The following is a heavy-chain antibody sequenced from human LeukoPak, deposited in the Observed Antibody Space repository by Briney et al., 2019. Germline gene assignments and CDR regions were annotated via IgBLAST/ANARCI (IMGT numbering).Heavy chain of an antibody. V-gene: IGHV3-30-3*01. CDR1: GFTFSSYA. CDR2: ISYDGSNK. D-gene: IGHD4-17*01. CDR3: ARPLDYGDYLGFDY. J-gene: IGHJ4*02. Sequence: GGSLRLSCAASGFTFSSYAMHWVRQTPGKGLEWVAVISYDGSNKYYADSVKGRFTISRDNAKNSLYLQMNSLRAEDTAVYYCARPLDYGDYLGFDYWGQGTLVTVSS.